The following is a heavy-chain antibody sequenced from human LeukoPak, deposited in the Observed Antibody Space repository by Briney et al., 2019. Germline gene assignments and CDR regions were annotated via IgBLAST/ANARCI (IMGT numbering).Heavy chain of an antibody. D-gene: IGHD6-13*01. CDR3: ARERRDSSSWPAHFDY. CDR2: INSDGSST. V-gene: IGHV3-74*01. J-gene: IGHJ4*02. Sequence: GGSLRLSCAASGFTFSSYWMHWVRQAPGKGLVWVSRINSDGSSTSYADSVKGRFTISRDNAKNTLYLQMNSLRAEDTAVYYCARERRDSSSWPAHFDYWGQGTLVTVSS. CDR1: GFTFSSYW.